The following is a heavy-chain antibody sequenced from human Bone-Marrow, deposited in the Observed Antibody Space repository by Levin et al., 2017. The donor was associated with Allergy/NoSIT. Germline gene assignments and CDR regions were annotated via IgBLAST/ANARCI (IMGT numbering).Heavy chain of an antibody. CDR1: GFTFSSYR. D-gene: IGHD1-26*01. CDR3: ARGKVGAAHYTSDAFDI. J-gene: IGHJ3*02. CDR2: ISSSSSYI. Sequence: SCAASGFTFSSYRMNWVRQAPGKGLEWVSSISSSSSYIYYADSVKGRFTISRDNAKNSLYLQMNSLRAEDTAVYYCARGKVGAAHYTSDAFDIWGQGTMVTVSS. V-gene: IGHV3-21*01.